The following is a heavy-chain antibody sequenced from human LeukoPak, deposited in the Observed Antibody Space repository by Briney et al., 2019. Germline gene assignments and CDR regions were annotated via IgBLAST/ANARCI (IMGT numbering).Heavy chain of an antibody. V-gene: IGHV3-21*01. J-gene: IGHJ4*02. CDR2: ISSSSSYI. CDR3: ARDRNSNSGSDFDY. CDR1: GFTFSSYS. Sequence: GGSLRPSCAASGFTFSSYSMNWVRQAPGKGLEWVSSISSSSSYIYYADSVKGRFTISRDNAKNSLYLQMNSLRAEDTAVYYCARDRNSNSGSDFDYWGQGTLVTVSS. D-gene: IGHD4-11*01.